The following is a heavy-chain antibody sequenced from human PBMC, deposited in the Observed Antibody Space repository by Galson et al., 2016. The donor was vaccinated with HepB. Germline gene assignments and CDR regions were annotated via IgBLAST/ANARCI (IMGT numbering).Heavy chain of an antibody. CDR3: ARGKAVTGSAPLDP. CDR1: GFTVSSTF. V-gene: IGHV3-53*01. D-gene: IGHD6-19*01. J-gene: IGHJ5*02. CDR2: IYSGDST. Sequence: SLRLSCAASGFTVSSTFMTWVRQAPGKGLEWVSVIYSGDSTNYADSVKGRFTISRDNSKNTLYLQMNSLRVEDTAVYYGARGKAVTGSAPLDPWGQGTLVTVSS.